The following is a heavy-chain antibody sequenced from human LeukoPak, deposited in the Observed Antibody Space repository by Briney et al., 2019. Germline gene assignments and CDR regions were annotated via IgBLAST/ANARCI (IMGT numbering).Heavy chain of an antibody. Sequence: GGSLRLSCAASEFTFSSYSMNWVRQAPGKGLEWVSSISSSSSYIYYADSVKGRFTISRDNAKNSLYLQMNSLRAEDTAVYFCARGSNSGHPDCWGQGTLVTVSS. CDR1: EFTFSSYS. CDR3: ARGSNSGHPDC. J-gene: IGHJ4*02. D-gene: IGHD6-19*01. CDR2: ISSSSSYI. V-gene: IGHV3-21*01.